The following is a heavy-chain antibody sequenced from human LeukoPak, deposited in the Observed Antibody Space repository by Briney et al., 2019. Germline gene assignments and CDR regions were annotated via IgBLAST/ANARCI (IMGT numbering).Heavy chain of an antibody. CDR1: GFTFSSYS. V-gene: IGHV3-48*02. J-gene: IGHJ6*03. CDR2: ISSSSSTI. Sequence: PGRSLRLSCAASGFTFSSYSMNWVRQAAGKGLEWISCISSSSSTIYYADSVKGRFTISRDNAKNSLYLQMSSLRDEDTAMYYCARGGRRYDYYYHMDVWGKGTTVTVSS. CDR3: ARGGRRYDYYYHMDV.